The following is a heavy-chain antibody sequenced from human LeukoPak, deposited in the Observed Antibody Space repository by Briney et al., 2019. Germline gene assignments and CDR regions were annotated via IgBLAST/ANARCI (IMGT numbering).Heavy chain of an antibody. V-gene: IGHV4-34*01. CDR2: INHSGNT. J-gene: IGHJ3*02. CDR1: GGSFSGYY. D-gene: IGHD6-19*01. CDR3: ARVAVSGTDPGAFDI. Sequence: PSETLSLTCAVYGGSFSGYYWSWIRQPPGKGLEWIGEINHSGNTNYNPSLKSRLTISVDTSKNQFSLKLSSVAAADTAVYYCARVAVSGTDPGAFDIWGQGTMVTVSS.